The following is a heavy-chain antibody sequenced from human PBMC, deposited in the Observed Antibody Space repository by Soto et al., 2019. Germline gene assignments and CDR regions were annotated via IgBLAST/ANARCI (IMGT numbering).Heavy chain of an antibody. CDR3: VRGFGSNWNTGGYNWFDL. J-gene: IGHJ5*01. D-gene: IGHD1-1*01. CDR1: GDPFTNFD. V-gene: IGHV1-8*01. Sequence: XSVKLYCKTAGDPFTNFDFNWVRQDAGQGLEWMGWMSPNSENKGYAQKFQGRVSMTRDTSITTAYMELSSLRSEDTAVYYCVRGFGSNWNTGGYNWFDLWGQRTVVTVSS. CDR2: MSPNSENK.